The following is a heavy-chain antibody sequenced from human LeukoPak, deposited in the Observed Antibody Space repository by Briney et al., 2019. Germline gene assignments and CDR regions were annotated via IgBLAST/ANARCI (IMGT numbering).Heavy chain of an antibody. CDR1: GGSLSGYY. J-gene: IGHJ4*02. V-gene: IGHV4-34*01. CDR3: ARGRNCSSTSCPTQHFDY. Sequence: SETLSLTCAVYGGSLSGYYWSWIRQPPGKGLEWIGEINHSGSTNYNPSLKSRVTISVDTSKNQFSLKLSSVTAADTAVYYCARGRNCSSTSCPTQHFDYWGQGTLVTVSS. D-gene: IGHD2-2*01. CDR2: INHSGST.